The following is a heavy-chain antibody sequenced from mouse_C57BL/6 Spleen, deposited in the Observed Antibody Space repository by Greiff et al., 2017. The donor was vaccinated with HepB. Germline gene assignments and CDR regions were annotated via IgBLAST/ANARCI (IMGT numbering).Heavy chain of an antibody. Sequence: EVQLVESGGGLVQSGRSLRLSCATSGFTFSDFYMEWVRQAPGKGLEWIAASRNKANDYTTEYSASVKGRFIVSRDTSQSILYLQMNALRAEDTAIYYCARDAGYGTYFDYWGQGTTLTVSS. CDR3: ARDAGYGTYFDY. J-gene: IGHJ2*01. D-gene: IGHD1-1*01. CDR2: SRNKANDYTT. V-gene: IGHV7-1*01. CDR1: GFTFSDFY.